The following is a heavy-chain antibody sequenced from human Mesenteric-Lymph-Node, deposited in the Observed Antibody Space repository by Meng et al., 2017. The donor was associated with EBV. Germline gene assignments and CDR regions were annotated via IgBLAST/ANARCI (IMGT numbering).Heavy chain of an antibody. Sequence: QGQRVESGGGLVKPGESLRLSCAGSGFTFSDYFMTWIRQAPGKGLEWVSYISNSGSVIYYADSVKGRFTISRDNAKNSLYLQMNSLRAEDTAVYFCASTRGGEGIWGQGTMVTVSS. CDR2: ISNSGSVI. CDR3: ASTRGGEGI. J-gene: IGHJ3*02. CDR1: GFTFSDYF. V-gene: IGHV3-11*01.